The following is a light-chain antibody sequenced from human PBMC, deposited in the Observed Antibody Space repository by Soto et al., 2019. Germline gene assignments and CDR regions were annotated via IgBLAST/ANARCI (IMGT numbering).Light chain of an antibody. J-gene: IGKJ2*01. CDR3: RHYGPSVHT. CDR2: GTS. Sequence: EIVLTQSPGTLSLSPGDRASLPCRASPGIISNFLFWYQQRPGHAPRLLIYGTSSRATGIPDRFSGSGSGTDITLTISRLEPEVSAVYYCRHYGPSVHTFGQGTRLEIK. V-gene: IGKV3-20*01. CDR1: PGIISNF.